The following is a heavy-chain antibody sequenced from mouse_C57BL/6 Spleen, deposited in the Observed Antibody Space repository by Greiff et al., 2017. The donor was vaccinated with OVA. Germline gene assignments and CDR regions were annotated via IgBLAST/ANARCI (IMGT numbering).Heavy chain of an antibody. CDR1: GYTFTDYY. J-gene: IGHJ2*01. CDR3: ARRYYYGRGWFDY. CDR2: INPNNGGT. D-gene: IGHD1-1*01. Sequence: EVQLQQSGPELVKPGASVKISCKASGYTFTDYYMNWVKQSHGKSLEWIADINPNNGGTSYNQKLKGKVTLSVDKSSSTAYMEIRSLTSEASAVYYWARRYYYGRGWFDYWGQGTTLTVSS. V-gene: IGHV1-26*01.